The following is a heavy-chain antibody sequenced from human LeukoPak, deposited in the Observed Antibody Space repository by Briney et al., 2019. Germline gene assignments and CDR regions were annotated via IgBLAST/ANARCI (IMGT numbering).Heavy chain of an antibody. CDR2: INPNSGGT. V-gene: IGHV1-2*02. D-gene: IGHD3-3*01. J-gene: IGHJ4*02. CDR1: GYTFTGYY. Sequence: ASVKVSCKASGYTFTGYYMHWVRQAPGQGLEWMGWINPNSGGTNYAQKFQGRGTMTRDTSISTAYMELSRLRSDDTAVYYCARGSDDFWSGYSPSYWGQGTLVTVSS. CDR3: ARGSDDFWSGYSPSY.